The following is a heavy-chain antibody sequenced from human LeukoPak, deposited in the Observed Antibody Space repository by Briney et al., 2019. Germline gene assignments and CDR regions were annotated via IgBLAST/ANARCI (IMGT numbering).Heavy chain of an antibody. CDR1: GGSISSYY. V-gene: IGHV4-4*07. D-gene: IGHD2-15*01. Sequence: SETLSLTCTVSGGSISSYYWSWIRQPAGKGLEWIGRIYTSGSTNYNPSLKSRVTMSVDTSKNQFSLKLSSVTAADTAVYYCARPYCSGGSCYPLNFDYWGQGTLVTVSS. CDR3: ARPYCSGGSCYPLNFDY. J-gene: IGHJ4*02. CDR2: IYTSGST.